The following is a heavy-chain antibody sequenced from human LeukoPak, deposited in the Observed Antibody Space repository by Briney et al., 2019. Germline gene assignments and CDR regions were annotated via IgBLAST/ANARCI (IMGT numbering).Heavy chain of an antibody. CDR2: IKEDGSAK. D-gene: IGHD3-3*01. J-gene: IGHJ4*01. V-gene: IGHV3-7*04. CDR3: ARGSRPVYDFWAAWNIDY. CDR1: GFTFSTYW. Sequence: QAGGSLRLSCAASGFTFSTYWVRWVRHAPGEGLEWVANIKEDGSAKYYVDSVKGRFTIPRDNAQNSLSLLMNSLRVEDTAVYYCARGSRPVYDFWAAWNIDYWGHGTLVTVSA.